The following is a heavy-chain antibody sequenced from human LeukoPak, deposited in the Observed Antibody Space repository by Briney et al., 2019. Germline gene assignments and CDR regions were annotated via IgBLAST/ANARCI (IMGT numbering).Heavy chain of an antibody. D-gene: IGHD3-22*01. J-gene: IGHJ4*02. CDR2: ISYDTNIK. CDR3: AKVITYDSSGYYRHPDY. V-gene: IGHV3-30*18. Sequence: PGGSLRLSCAASGFTFRSYGMHWVRQAPGKGLEWVAVISYDTNIKSYADSVKGRFTISRDNSKNTLYLHMNSLRAEDTAVYYCAKVITYDSSGYYRHPDYWGQGTLVTVSS. CDR1: GFTFRSYG.